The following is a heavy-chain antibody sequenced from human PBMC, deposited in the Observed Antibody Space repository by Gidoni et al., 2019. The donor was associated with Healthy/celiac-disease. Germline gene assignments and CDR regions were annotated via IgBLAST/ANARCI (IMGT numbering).Heavy chain of an antibody. V-gene: IGHV3-23*01. D-gene: IGHD3-22*01. Sequence: EVQLLESGGGLVQPGGSLRLSCAASGFTFSSYAMSWVRQAPGKGLEWVSAISGSGGSTYYADSVKGRFTISRDNSKNTLYLQMNSLRAEDTAVYYCAKDLPYDSSGTDAFDIWGQGTMVTVSS. CDR2: ISGSGGST. CDR3: AKDLPYDSSGTDAFDI. CDR1: GFTFSSYA. J-gene: IGHJ3*02.